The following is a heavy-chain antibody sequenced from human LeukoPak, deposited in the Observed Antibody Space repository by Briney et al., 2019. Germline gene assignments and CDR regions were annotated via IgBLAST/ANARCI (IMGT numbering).Heavy chain of an antibody. CDR1: GFSLSTSGVG. CDR3: AHRRGYYDSSGYDYFDY. CDR2: IYWNDDK. J-gene: IGHJ4*02. Sequence: ESGPTLVNPTQTLTLTCTFSGFSLSTSGVGVGWIRQPPGKALEWLALIYWNDDKRYSPPLKSRLTITRDTSKNQVVLTMTNMDPVDTATYYCAHRRGYYDSSGYDYFDYWGQGTLVTVSS. V-gene: IGHV2-5*01. D-gene: IGHD3-22*01.